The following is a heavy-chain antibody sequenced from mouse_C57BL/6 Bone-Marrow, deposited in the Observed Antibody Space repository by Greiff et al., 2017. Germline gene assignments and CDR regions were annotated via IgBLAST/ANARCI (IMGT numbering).Heavy chain of an antibody. V-gene: IGHV2-2*01. D-gene: IGHD2-1*01. J-gene: IGHJ2*01. CDR3: AENVGGNYGGYFDY. CDR1: GFSLTSYG. CDR2: IWSGGST. Sequence: VQLQQSGPGLVQPSQSLSITCTVSGFSLTSYGVHWVRQSPGQGLEWLGVIWSGGSTDYNAAFISSLSISTDNSTCQVFFKMIRLQADDTAIYYCAENVGGNYGGYFDYWGQGTTLTVSS.